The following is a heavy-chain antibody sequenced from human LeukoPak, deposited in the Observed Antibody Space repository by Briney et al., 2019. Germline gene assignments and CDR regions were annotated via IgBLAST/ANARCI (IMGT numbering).Heavy chain of an antibody. Sequence: GGSLRLSCTTSKFTFNSYGMTWVRQAPGKGPEWVSSISGSGGSTQYAASVQGRFTISRDNSKNTLYLQMNSLRAEDTAVYYCAKDPNGDYIGTFDIWGQGTMVTVSS. V-gene: IGHV3-23*01. CDR2: ISGSGGST. CDR1: KFTFNSYG. CDR3: AKDPNGDYIGTFDI. J-gene: IGHJ3*02. D-gene: IGHD4-17*01.